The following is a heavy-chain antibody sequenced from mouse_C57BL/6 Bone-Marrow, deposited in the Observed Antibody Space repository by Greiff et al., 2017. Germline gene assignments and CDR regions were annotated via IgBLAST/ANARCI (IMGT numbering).Heavy chain of an antibody. CDR2: INPSSGYT. CDR3: ARDPLRRDFDV. Sequence: QVQLQQSGAELAKPGASVKLSCKASGYTFTSYWMHWVKQRPGQGLEWIGYINPSSGYTKYNQKFKDKATLTADKSSSTAYMQLSSLTYEDSAVSYCARDPLRRDFDVWGTGTTVTVSS. CDR1: GYTFTSYW. V-gene: IGHV1-7*01. J-gene: IGHJ1*03. D-gene: IGHD2-4*01.